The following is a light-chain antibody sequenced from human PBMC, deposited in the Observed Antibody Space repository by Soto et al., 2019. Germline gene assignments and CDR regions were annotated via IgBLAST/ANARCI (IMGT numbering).Light chain of an antibody. CDR1: QDIRNY. CDR2: DAF. CDR3: QQYENLLT. Sequence: DIQVTQSPSSLSGSVGDRVTITFQASQDIRNYLNWYQQKPGRAPKLLIYDAFNLEAGVPSRFSGSGSGTEFTFTISSLQPEDIATYYCQQYENLLTFGQGTRLEIK. J-gene: IGKJ5*01. V-gene: IGKV1-33*01.